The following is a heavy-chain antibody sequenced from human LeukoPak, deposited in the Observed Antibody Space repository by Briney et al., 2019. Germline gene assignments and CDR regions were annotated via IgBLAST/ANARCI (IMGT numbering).Heavy chain of an antibody. J-gene: IGHJ4*02. CDR1: GFTFSSYV. D-gene: IGHD5-18*01. CDR2: IWSDGSNK. V-gene: IGHV3-33*01. Sequence: GRSLRLSCAASGFTFSSYVMHWVRQAPGKGLEWVALIWSDGSNKYYADSVKGRFTISRDSSENTLYLQMNSLRAEDTAVYYCARDPGYSYGNPVDYWGQGTLVTVSS. CDR3: ARDPGYSYGNPVDY.